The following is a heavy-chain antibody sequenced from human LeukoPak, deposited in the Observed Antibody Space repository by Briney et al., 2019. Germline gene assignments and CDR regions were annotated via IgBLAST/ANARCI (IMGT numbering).Heavy chain of an antibody. CDR1: GGSISSYY. J-gene: IGHJ5*02. CDR3: ARRVAADNWFDP. CDR2: IYYSGST. D-gene: IGHD6-13*01. V-gene: IGHV4-59*01. Sequence: SETLSLTCTVSGGSISSYYWSWIRQPPGKGLEWIGYIYYSGSTNYNPSLKSRVTISVDTSKNQFSLKLSSVTAADTAVYYCARRVAADNWFDPWGQGTLATVSS.